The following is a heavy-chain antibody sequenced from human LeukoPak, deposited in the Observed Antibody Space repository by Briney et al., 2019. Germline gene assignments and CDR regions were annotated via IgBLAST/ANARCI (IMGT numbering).Heavy chain of an antibody. Sequence: PGGSLRLSCAASGFTVSSNYVSWVRQAPGKGLEWVAVIYGGGRAYYADSVKGRFTLSRDNSKNTLYLQMNSLRAEDTAVYYCARVYYGSGSLHYYYYYMDVWGKGTTVTISS. CDR2: IYGGGRA. J-gene: IGHJ6*03. CDR3: ARVYYGSGSLHYYYYYMDV. CDR1: GFTVSSNY. D-gene: IGHD3-10*01. V-gene: IGHV3-53*01.